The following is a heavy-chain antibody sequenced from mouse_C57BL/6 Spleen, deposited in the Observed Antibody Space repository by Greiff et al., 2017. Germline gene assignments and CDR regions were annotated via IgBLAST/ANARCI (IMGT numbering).Heavy chain of an antibody. Sequence: VKLQESGAELVKPGASVKISCKASGYAFSSYWMNWVKQRPGKGLEWIGQIYPGDGDTNYNGKFKGKATLTADKSSSTAYMQLSSLTSEDSAVYFCARKGGYYAMDYWGQGTSVTVSS. CDR2: IYPGDGDT. D-gene: IGHD3-3*01. CDR1: GYAFSSYW. J-gene: IGHJ4*01. CDR3: ARKGGYYAMDY. V-gene: IGHV1-80*01.